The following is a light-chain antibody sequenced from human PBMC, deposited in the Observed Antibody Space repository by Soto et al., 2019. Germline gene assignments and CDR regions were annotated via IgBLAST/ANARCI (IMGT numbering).Light chain of an antibody. CDR2: AAS. CDR1: QVISNS. V-gene: IGKV1-9*01. CDR3: QQLNSYPLT. J-gene: IGKJ4*01. Sequence: DIQLTQSPSFLSASVGDRVTFTCRASQVISNSLACYQQKPGEAPKLLIYAASTLQSGVPSRYSGSGSGTEFSLPISSLQPEYSATYYCQQLNSYPLTFGEGTKVEIK.